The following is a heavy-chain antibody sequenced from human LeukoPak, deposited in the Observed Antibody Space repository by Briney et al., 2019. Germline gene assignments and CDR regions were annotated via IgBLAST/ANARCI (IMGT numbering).Heavy chain of an antibody. J-gene: IGHJ4*02. D-gene: IGHD2-21*02. Sequence: SETLSLTCTVSGGSISSYYWSWIRQPPGKGLEWIGYIYYSGSTNYNPSLKSRVTISVDKSKNQFSLKLSSVTAADTAVYYCARMLVPEVSPFDYWGQGTLVTVSS. CDR3: ARMLVPEVSPFDY. V-gene: IGHV4-59*12. CDR1: GGSISSYY. CDR2: IYYSGST.